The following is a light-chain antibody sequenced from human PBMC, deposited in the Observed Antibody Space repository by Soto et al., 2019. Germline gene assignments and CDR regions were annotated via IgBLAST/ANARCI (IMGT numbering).Light chain of an antibody. J-gene: IGKJ1*01. CDR2: GAS. Sequence: DIVMTQSPATLYVSPGERATVSCRASQSVSNSLAWYQQKPGQATRLLIYGASTRATGIPGRFSGSASGTEFTHTISSLQSEDFAVYYCQQYNNWPLWTFGQGTKLEIK. CDR3: QQYNNWPLWT. CDR1: QSVSNS. V-gene: IGKV3-15*01.